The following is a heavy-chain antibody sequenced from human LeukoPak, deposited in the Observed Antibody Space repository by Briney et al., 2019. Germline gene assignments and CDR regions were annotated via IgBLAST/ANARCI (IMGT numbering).Heavy chain of an antibody. Sequence: GASVKVSCKTSGYTFTDYYMHWVRQAPGQGLEWMGWINSNSGGTNYAQKFQGRVTMTRDTSISTAYMELSRLRSDDTAVYYCARDPYSSSWYPPPRNWFDPWGQGTLVTVSS. CDR2: INSNSGGT. CDR3: ARDPYSSSWYPPPRNWFDP. J-gene: IGHJ5*02. CDR1: GYTFTDYY. V-gene: IGHV1-2*02. D-gene: IGHD6-13*01.